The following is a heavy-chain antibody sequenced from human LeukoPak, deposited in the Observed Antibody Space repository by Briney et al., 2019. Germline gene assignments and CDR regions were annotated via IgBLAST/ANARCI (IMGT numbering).Heavy chain of an antibody. V-gene: IGHV4-39*01. Sequence: PSETLSLTCAVYGGSFSGYYWGWIRQPPGKGLEWIGSIYYSGSTYYNPSLKSRVTISVDTSKNQFSLKLSSVTAADTAVYYCASAYYDSSGYSFQHWGQGTLVTVSS. CDR1: GGSFSGYY. CDR2: IYYSGST. CDR3: ASAYYDSSGYSFQH. J-gene: IGHJ1*01. D-gene: IGHD3-22*01.